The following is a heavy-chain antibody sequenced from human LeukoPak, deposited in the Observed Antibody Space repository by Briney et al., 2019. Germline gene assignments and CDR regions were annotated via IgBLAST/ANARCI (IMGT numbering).Heavy chain of an antibody. Sequence: GGSLRLSCAASGFTFSNFWMTWIRQAPGKGLEWVANIEQDGIEKYYLDSVEGRFTVSRDNTKNTLFLQMDSLRAEDTAVYYCARGSSGYYCDHFQTWGQGSLVTVSS. D-gene: IGHD3-22*01. V-gene: IGHV3-7*01. CDR1: GFTFSNFW. CDR2: IEQDGIEK. CDR3: ARGSSGYYCDHFQT. J-gene: IGHJ1*01.